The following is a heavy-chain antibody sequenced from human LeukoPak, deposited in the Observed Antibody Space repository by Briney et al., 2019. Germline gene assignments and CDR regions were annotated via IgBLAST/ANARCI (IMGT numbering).Heavy chain of an antibody. CDR3: AKDGTAMAFDY. V-gene: IGHV3-33*06. CDR2: IWYDGSNK. J-gene: IGHJ4*02. D-gene: IGHD5-18*01. CDR1: GFTFGSYG. Sequence: SGGSLRLSCAASGFTFGSYGMHWVRQAPGKGLEWVAVIWYDGSNKYYADSVKGRFTISRDNSKNTLYLQMNSLRAEDTAVYYCAKDGTAMAFDYWGQGTLVTVSS.